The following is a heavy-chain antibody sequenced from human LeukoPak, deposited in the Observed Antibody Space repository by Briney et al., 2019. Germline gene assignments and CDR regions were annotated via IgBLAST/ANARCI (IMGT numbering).Heavy chain of an antibody. Sequence: PGGSLRLSCAASGFTFSNFGLHWVRQAPGKGLEWVAFISYDGSIQDYADSVKGRFTISRDSPKNTLYLQINSLRAEDTAVYYCAKDSVLYWSGEWYGNFDFWGQGTLVTVSS. CDR1: GFTFSNFG. CDR2: ISYDGSIQ. V-gene: IGHV3-30*18. D-gene: IGHD3-10*01. J-gene: IGHJ4*02. CDR3: AKDSVLYWSGEWYGNFDF.